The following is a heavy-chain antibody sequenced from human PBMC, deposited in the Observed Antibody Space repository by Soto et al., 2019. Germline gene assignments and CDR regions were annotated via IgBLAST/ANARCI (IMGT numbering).Heavy chain of an antibody. J-gene: IGHJ6*02. CDR1: GFTFSSYA. D-gene: IGHD3-10*01. CDR3: AKGPLRFGELLHPLYYYYYGMDV. V-gene: IGHV3-23*01. Sequence: PGGSLRLSCAASGFTFSSYAMSWVRQAPGKGLEWVSAISGSGGSTYYADSVKGRFTISRDNSKNTLYLQMNSLRAEDTAVYYCAKGPLRFGELLHPLYYYYYGMDVWGQGTTVTVSS. CDR2: ISGSGGST.